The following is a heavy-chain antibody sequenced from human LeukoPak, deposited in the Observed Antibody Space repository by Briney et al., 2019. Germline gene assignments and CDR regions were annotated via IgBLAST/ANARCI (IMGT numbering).Heavy chain of an antibody. CDR3: AKLALYCSSTSCHHREFDY. CDR2: ISYDGSNK. V-gene: IGHV3-30*18. CDR1: GFTFSSYG. D-gene: IGHD2-2*01. J-gene: IGHJ4*02. Sequence: GGSLRLSCAASGFTFSSYGMHWVRQAPGKGLEWVAVISYDGSNKYYADSVKGRFTISRDNSKNTLYLQMNSLRAEDTAVYYCAKLALYCSSTSCHHREFDYWGQGTLVTVSS.